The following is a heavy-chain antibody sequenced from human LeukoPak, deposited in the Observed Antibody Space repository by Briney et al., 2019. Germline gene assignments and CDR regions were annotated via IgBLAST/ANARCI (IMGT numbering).Heavy chain of an antibody. CDR1: GASVRGYY. CDR2: IHYTGNT. Sequence: SETLSLTCTVSGASVRGYYWSWIRQPPGKGLEWIGYIHYTGNTDYNPSLTSRVTMSVDTSKNQFSLKLSSVTAADTAVYYCARDRYYYGSGSYSYYFDYWGQGTLVTVSS. D-gene: IGHD3-10*01. J-gene: IGHJ4*02. V-gene: IGHV4-59*02. CDR3: ARDRYYYGSGSYSYYFDY.